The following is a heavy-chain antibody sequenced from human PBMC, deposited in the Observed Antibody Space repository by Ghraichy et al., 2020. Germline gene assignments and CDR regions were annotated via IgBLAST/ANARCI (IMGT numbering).Heavy chain of an antibody. CDR2: INHSGST. CDR1: GGSFSSYY. Sequence: SETLSLTCAVYGGSFSSYYWSWIRQPPGKGLEWIGEINHSGSTNYNPSLKSRVTISVDTSKSQFSLKLSSVTAADTAVYYCARDGFRFLERQYNGLDVWGQGTTVTVSS. D-gene: IGHD3-3*01. J-gene: IGHJ6*02. CDR3: ARDGFRFLERQYNGLDV. V-gene: IGHV4-34*01.